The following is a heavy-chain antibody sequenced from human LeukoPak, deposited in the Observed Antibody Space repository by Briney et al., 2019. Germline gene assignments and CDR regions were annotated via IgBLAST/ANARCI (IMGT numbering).Heavy chain of an antibody. Sequence: KPSETLSLTCTVSGGSISSGGYYWSWIRQPAGKGLEWIEYIYYSGSTNYNPSLKSRVTISVDTSKNQFSLKMNSVTAADTAVYYCARGAPSGYYYCDFWGQGTLVTVSS. J-gene: IGHJ4*02. CDR2: IYYSGST. CDR3: ARGAPSGYYYCDF. D-gene: IGHD3-22*01. CDR1: GGSISSGGYY. V-gene: IGHV4-61*10.